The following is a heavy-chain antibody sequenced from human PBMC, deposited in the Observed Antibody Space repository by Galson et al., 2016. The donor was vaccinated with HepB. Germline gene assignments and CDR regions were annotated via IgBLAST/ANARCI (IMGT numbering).Heavy chain of an antibody. D-gene: IGHD2-2*02. CDR1: GYTFIDYG. V-gene: IGHV1-18*01. CDR3: ARGDCSSTSCYMLGYYGVDV. CDR2: ISGYNGDA. J-gene: IGHJ6*02. Sequence: SVKVSCKASGYTFIDYGMIWVRQAPGQGLEWMGWISGYNGDANYEQKFQGRVTLTADTSTRTVHLELRSLRSDDTAVYYCARGDCSSTSCYMLGYYGVDVWGQGTTVTVSS.